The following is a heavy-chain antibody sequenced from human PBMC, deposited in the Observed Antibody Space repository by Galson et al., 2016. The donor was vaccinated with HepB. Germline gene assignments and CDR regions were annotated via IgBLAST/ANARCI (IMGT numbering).Heavy chain of an antibody. CDR1: GFTFGHHA. J-gene: IGHJ4*02. CDR3: VRDTVGVMTSFDL. CDR2: ISFGADRP. D-gene: IGHD2-21*02. Sequence: SLRLSCAASGFTFGHHAMSWVRQTPGKGLEWVAAISFGADRPFYANSVRGRFTISRDNSMNTMFLQMDSLRADDTAVYYCVRDTVGVMTSFDLWGQGTQVIVSS. V-gene: IGHV3-23*01.